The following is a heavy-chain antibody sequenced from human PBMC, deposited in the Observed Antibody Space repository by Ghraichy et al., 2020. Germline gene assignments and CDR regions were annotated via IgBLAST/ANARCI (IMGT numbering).Heavy chain of an antibody. Sequence: SQTLSLTCAVSDDSISSYYWSWVRQPAGRGLEWIGRVYNSGSTFYNPSLKSRVTMSVDPSKNQVSLKLKSVTAADTAVYYCARDGYCSSTSCYAAYYYGLEVWGQGTPVTVSS. J-gene: IGHJ6*02. D-gene: IGHD2-2*03. CDR3: ARDGYCSSTSCYAAYYYGLEV. CDR1: DDSISSYY. CDR2: VYNSGST. V-gene: IGHV4-4*07.